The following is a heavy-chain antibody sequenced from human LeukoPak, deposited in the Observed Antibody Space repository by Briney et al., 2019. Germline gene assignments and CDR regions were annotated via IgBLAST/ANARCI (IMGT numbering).Heavy chain of an antibody. CDR3: AKDGDYENGSGSYYY. Sequence: GGCLRLSCGVSGFTFDDYALHWVRQAPGKGLEWVSGISWNSGSIGYADSVKGRFTISRDNAKNSLYLQMNSLRAEDTALYYCAKDGDYENGSGSYYYWGQGTLVTVSS. CDR2: ISWNSGSI. V-gene: IGHV3-9*01. J-gene: IGHJ4*02. CDR1: GFTFDDYA. D-gene: IGHD3-10*01.